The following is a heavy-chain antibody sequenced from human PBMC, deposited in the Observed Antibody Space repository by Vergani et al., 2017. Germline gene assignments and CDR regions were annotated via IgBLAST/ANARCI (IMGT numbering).Heavy chain of an antibody. CDR1: GGSLSGYF. D-gene: IGHD3-16*01. CDR2: ITAIGSA. Sequence: VHLQQRGAGLLKPSETLSLTCGVIGGSLSGYFWSWIRQSPGRGLEWIGEITAIGSAKYSPSATSRVTISVDTSRGEFTLTVTSVTAADTGLYFCASRRPRLNLGSKSSARIFDPGGQDPGDTVSS. CDR3: ASRRPRLNLGSKSSARIFDP. J-gene: IGHJ1*01. V-gene: IGHV4-34*02.